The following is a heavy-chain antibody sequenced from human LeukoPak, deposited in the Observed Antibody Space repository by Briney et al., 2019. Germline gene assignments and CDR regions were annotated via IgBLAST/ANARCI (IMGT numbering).Heavy chain of an antibody. CDR3: ARANYGSGSYYNVWGSYRYLDY. V-gene: IGHV4-59*01. D-gene: IGHD3-10*01. CDR2: IYYTGST. J-gene: IGHJ4*02. Sequence: SETLSLTCTVSGGSISTYYWSWIRQPPGKGLEWIGYIYYTGSTNCNPSLKSRVTISVDTSKNQFSLKLSSVTAADTAVYYCARANYGSGSYYNVWGSYRYLDYWGQGTLVTVSS. CDR1: GGSISTYY.